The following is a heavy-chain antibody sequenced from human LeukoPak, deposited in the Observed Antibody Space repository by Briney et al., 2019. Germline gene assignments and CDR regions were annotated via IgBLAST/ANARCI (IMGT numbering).Heavy chain of an antibody. V-gene: IGHV1-18*01. Sequence: GASVKVSCKASGYTFTSYAMHWVRQAPGQRLEWMGWISAYYGNTNYAQKLQGRVTMTTDTSTSTAYMELRSLRSDDTAVYYCARYVGLGPGTTAPDYWGQGTLVTVSS. CDR3: ARYVGLGPGTTAPDY. CDR2: ISAYYGNT. J-gene: IGHJ4*02. D-gene: IGHD1-1*01. CDR1: GYTFTSYA.